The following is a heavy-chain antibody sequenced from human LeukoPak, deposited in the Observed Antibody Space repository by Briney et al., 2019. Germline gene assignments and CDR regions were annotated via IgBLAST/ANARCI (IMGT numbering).Heavy chain of an antibody. CDR2: ISDSGGRT. CDR3: AESIAANGTVY. CDR1: GFTFGSYA. Sequence: TGGSLRLSCAASGFTFGSYAMNWVRQAPGKGLEWVSVISDSGGRTYYADSVKGRFTISRDNSKNTLFLQMSSLRAEDTAVYYCAESIAANGTVYWGQGTRSPSPQ. J-gene: IGHJ4*02. D-gene: IGHD6-13*01. V-gene: IGHV3-23*01.